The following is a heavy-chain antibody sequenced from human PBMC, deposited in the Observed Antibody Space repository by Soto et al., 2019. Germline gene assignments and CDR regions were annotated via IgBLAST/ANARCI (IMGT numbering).Heavy chain of an antibody. Sequence: GGSLRLSCAASGLTFSSYAMSWVRQAPGKGLEWVSDISRSGSGTYYADSVKGRFTISRDNSKNTLYLQMNNLRPEDTAVYYCANKNWGMNPYYLDYWGQGSLVTVSS. D-gene: IGHD7-27*01. CDR3: ANKNWGMNPYYLDY. CDR2: ISRSGSGT. V-gene: IGHV3-23*01. CDR1: GLTFSSYA. J-gene: IGHJ4*02.